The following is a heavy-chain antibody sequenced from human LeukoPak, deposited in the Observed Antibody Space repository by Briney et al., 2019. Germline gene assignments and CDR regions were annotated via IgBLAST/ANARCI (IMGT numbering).Heavy chain of an antibody. J-gene: IGHJ3*02. CDR1: GGSVRSYS. CDR3: ARHGGESLVATILHAFDI. Sequence: SETLSLTCSVSGGSVRSYSWSWIRQPPGKGLEWIGYIHNSGTTNYKPSLKSRVIISVETTKNQFSLELSSVTAADTAVYYCARHGGESLVATILHAFDIWGRGTTVTVSS. D-gene: IGHD5-24*01. CDR2: IHNSGTT. V-gene: IGHV4-59*08.